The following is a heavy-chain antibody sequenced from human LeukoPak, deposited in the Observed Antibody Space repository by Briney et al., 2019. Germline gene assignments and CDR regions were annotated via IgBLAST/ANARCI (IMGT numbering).Heavy chain of an antibody. Sequence: GGSLRLSCAASGFTFNSYWMSWVRQAPGKGLEWVANIKQDGSEKYYVHSVKGRFTISRDNAKNSLYLQMNSLRAEDTAVYYCARVRPGPPTYYNLWSGYYPGGYYYYYYGMDVWGQGNTVTVSS. V-gene: IGHV3-7*01. CDR2: IKQDGSEK. J-gene: IGHJ6*02. CDR1: GFTFNSYW. CDR3: ARVRPGPPTYYNLWSGYYPGGYYYYYYGMDV. D-gene: IGHD3-3*01.